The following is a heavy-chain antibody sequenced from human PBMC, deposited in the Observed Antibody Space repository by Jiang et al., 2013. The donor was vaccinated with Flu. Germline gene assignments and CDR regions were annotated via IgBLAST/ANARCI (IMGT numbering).Heavy chain of an antibody. CDR1: GYTFTGYY. Sequence: GAEVKKPGASVKVSCKASGYTFTGYYMHWVRQAPGQGLEWMGWINANSGGTNYAQKFQDRVTMTRDTSISTAYMELSRLRSDDTAVYYCARDVGATGGVCDYWGQGTLVTVSS. J-gene: IGHJ4*02. CDR3: ARDVGATGGVCDY. CDR2: INANSGGT. D-gene: IGHD1-26*01. V-gene: IGHV1-2*02.